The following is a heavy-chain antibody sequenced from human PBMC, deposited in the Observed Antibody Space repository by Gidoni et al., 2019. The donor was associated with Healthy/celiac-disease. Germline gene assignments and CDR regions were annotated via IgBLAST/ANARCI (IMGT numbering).Heavy chain of an antibody. CDR3: ARHPAHYYDSSGSFDY. V-gene: IGHV5-51*01. J-gene: IGHJ4*02. Sequence: EVQLVQSGAEVKKPGESLKISCKGSGYSCTSYWIGWVRQNPGKGLEGMGIIYPGDSDTRYCPSFQGPVTISADKSISTAYLQWSSLTASDTAMYYCARHPAHYYDSSGSFDYWGQGTLVTVSS. CDR2: IYPGDSDT. CDR1: GYSCTSYW. D-gene: IGHD3-22*01.